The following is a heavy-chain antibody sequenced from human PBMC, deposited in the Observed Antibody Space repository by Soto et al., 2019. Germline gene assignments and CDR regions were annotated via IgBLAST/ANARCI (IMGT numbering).Heavy chain of an antibody. CDR3: AVQPYYDFWSGYAPLPDYYMDV. CDR2: INHSGST. CDR1: GWSFSGYY. V-gene: IGHV4-34*01. J-gene: IGHJ6*03. D-gene: IGHD3-3*01. Sequence: PSETLSLTCAVYGWSFSGYYWSWIRQPPGKGLEWIGEINHSGSTNYNPSLKSRVTISVDTSKNQFSLKLSSVTAADTAVYYCAVQPYYDFWSGYAPLPDYYMDVWGKGTTVTVSS.